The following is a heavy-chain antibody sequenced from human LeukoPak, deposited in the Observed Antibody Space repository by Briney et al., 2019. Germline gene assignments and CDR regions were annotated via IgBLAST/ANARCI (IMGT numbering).Heavy chain of an antibody. V-gene: IGHV1-18*01. CDR2: ISADNGDT. CDR1: GYIFTNYG. CDR3: ARDGYKETLSFDP. J-gene: IGHJ5*02. Sequence: GASVKVSCKASGYIFTNYGITWVRQAPGQGLEWMGWISADNGDTKYAQKVQGRVTMTTDTSTNTAYMELRSLRSDDTAVYYCARDGYKETLSFDPWGQGTLVTVSS. D-gene: IGHD5-24*01.